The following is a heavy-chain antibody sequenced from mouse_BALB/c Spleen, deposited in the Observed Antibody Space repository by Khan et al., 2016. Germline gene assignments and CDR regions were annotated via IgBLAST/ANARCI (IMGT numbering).Heavy chain of an antibody. J-gene: IGHJ2*01. Sequence: EVELVESGGGLVQPGGSLRLSCATSGFTFTDYYMSWVRQPPGKALEWLGFIRNKANGYTTEYSASVKGRFTISRDNSQSILYLQMNTLRAEDSATDYCARDGNYYFDYWGQGTTLTVSS. CDR1: GFTFTDYY. V-gene: IGHV7-3*02. CDR2: IRNKANGYTT. CDR3: ARDGNYYFDY. D-gene: IGHD2-1*01.